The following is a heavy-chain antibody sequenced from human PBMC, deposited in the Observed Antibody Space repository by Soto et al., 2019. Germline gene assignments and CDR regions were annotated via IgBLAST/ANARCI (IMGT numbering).Heavy chain of an antibody. CDR2: INHSGST. CDR3: ARASSGCGSFDH. Sequence: SETLSLTCAVYGGSFSGYYWSWIRQPPGKGLEWIGEINHSGSTNYNPSLKSRVTISVDTSKNQFSLKLSSVTAADTAVYYCARASSGCGSFDHSGQGMLVTVSS. CDR1: GGSFSGYY. D-gene: IGHD3-22*01. V-gene: IGHV4-34*01. J-gene: IGHJ4*02.